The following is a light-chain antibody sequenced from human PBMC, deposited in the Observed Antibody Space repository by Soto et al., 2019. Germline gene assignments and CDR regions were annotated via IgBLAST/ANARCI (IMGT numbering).Light chain of an antibody. CDR3: QQYYTTPVT. V-gene: IGKV4-1*01. CDR2: WAS. J-gene: IGKJ4*01. CDR1: QIVLYSSNNKNY. Sequence: DIVMTQSPLSLPVTPVEPATINCKSSQIVLYSSNNKNYLAWYQQKPRQPPKLLIYWASTREFGVPDRFSGSGSGTDFTLTISSLQAADVAVYYCQQYYTTPVTFGGETKVDIK.